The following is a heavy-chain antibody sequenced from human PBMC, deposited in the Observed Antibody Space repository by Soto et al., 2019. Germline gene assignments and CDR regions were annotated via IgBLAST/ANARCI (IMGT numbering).Heavy chain of an antibody. CDR3: AKDTYYYDSSGFYIFDY. D-gene: IGHD3-22*01. CDR2: ISYDGSNK. CDR1: GVTCISYG. Sequence: GGSLRLSCAASGVTCISYGIHWVRQAPGKGLEWVAGISYDGSNKYYADSMKGRFTISRDNSQNTLYLQMNSLRAEDTAVYYCAKDTYYYDSSGFYIFDYWGQGTLVTVS. J-gene: IGHJ4*02. V-gene: IGHV3-30*18.